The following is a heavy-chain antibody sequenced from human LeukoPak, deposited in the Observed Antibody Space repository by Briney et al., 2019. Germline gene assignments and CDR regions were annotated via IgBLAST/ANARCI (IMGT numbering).Heavy chain of an antibody. D-gene: IGHD3-10*01. CDR3: ARRPLSYGLDY. Sequence: SETLSLTCTVSGGSINTPNYYWGRIRQTPGKGLERIGNIFYSGGTYYSPSLTSRVTISLDTSRNQFSLKLNSVTAADTAVYYCARRPLSYGLDYWGQGTLVTVSS. CDR2: IFYSGGT. CDR1: GGSINTPNYY. J-gene: IGHJ4*02. V-gene: IGHV4-39*07.